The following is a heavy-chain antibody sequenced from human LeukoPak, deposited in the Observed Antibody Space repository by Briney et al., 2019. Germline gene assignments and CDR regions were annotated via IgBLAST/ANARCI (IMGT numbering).Heavy chain of an antibody. CDR3: ARGLAAAGTYYYYYMDV. CDR1: GESFSGYY. CDR2: INHSGST. J-gene: IGHJ6*03. V-gene: IGHV4-34*01. Sequence: SETLSLTCAVYGESFSGYYWSWIRQPPGKGLEWIGEINHSGSTNYNPSLKSRVTISVDTSKNQFSLKLSSVTAADTAVYYCARGLAAAGTYYYYYMDVWGKGTTVTVSS. D-gene: IGHD6-13*01.